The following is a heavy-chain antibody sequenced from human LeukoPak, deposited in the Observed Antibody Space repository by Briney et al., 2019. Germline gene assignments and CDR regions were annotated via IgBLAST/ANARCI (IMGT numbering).Heavy chain of an antibody. Sequence: GGSLRLSCAASGFTFSTYAIHWVRQAPGKGLEWVAFISNNGRNKDYADSVKGRFTISRDNSKNTLYLQVNSLRPDDTAVYFCTRDLTGHYSIDYWGQGTLVTVSS. CDR1: GFTFSTYA. D-gene: IGHD2-8*02. V-gene: IGHV3-30*04. CDR2: ISNNGRNK. CDR3: TRDLTGHYSIDY. J-gene: IGHJ4*02.